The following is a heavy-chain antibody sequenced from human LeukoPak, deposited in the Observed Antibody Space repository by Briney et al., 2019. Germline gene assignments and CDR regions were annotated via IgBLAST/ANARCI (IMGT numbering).Heavy chain of an antibody. D-gene: IGHD2-2*01. CDR3: AKFPRSSTSCYEARRCWFDP. CDR1: GFTFSGYA. V-gene: IGHV3-23*01. Sequence: GGSLRLSCVASGFTFSGYAMSWVRQAPGKGLEWVSGMSGSGGTTYYADSVKGRFTISRDNAKNMLFLQMNSLRAEDTAIYYCAKFPRSSTSCYEARRCWFDPWGQGTLVTVSS. J-gene: IGHJ5*02. CDR2: MSGSGGTT.